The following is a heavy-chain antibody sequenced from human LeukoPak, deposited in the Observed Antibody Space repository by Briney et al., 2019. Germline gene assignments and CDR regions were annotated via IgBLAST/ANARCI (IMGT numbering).Heavy chain of an antibody. CDR3: ARRVLANSGWLN. D-gene: IGHD6-19*01. CDR1: GGSISSSSYY. J-gene: IGHJ4*02. CDR2: IYYSGGT. Sequence: KPSETLSLTCTVSGGSISSSSYYWGWIRQPPGKGLEWIGSIYYSGGTYYNPSLKSRVTISVDTSKNQFSLKLRSVTAADTAVYYCARRVLANSGWLNWGQGTLVTVSS. V-gene: IGHV4-39*01.